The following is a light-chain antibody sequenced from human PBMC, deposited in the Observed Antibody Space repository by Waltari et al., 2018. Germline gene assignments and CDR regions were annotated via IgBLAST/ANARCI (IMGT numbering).Light chain of an antibody. CDR3: QEGYSSPSYT. CDR1: QGISSY. J-gene: IGKJ2*01. Sequence: IQLTQSPSSLSADVGDRVTITCRASQGISSYLNWYQQKPGKAPKLLIYAASSLKSGVPSRIRGSGSGTDFTLTISSLQPEDFATYYCQEGYSSPSYTFGQGTKVEIK. CDR2: AAS. V-gene: IGKV1-39*01.